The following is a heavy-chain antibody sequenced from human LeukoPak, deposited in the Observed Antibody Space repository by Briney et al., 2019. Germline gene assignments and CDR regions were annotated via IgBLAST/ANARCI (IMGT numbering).Heavy chain of an antibody. CDR2: INPNSGGT. V-gene: IGHV1-2*02. J-gene: IGHJ4*02. Sequence: ASVKVSCKASGYTFTGYYMHWVRQAPGQGLEWMGWINPNSGGTNYAQKFQGRVTMTRDTSISTAYMELSRLRSDDTAVYYCARGRIDSGWYGGIDYWGQGTLVTVSS. D-gene: IGHD6-19*01. CDR3: ARGRIDSGWYGGIDY. CDR1: GYTFTGYY.